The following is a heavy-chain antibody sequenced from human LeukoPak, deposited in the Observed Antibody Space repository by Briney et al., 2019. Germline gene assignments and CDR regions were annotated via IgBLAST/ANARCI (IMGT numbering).Heavy chain of an antibody. CDR3: ARARRHYYDRSGGIFDY. CDR1: GGSFSGYY. J-gene: IGHJ4*02. CDR2: INHSGST. V-gene: IGHV4-34*01. Sequence: SETLSLTCAVYGGSFSGYYWSWIRQPPGKGLEWIGEINHSGSTNYNPSLTSRVTISVDTSKNQFSLKLSSVTAADTAVYYCARARRHYYDRSGGIFDYWPQGTLVTVSS. D-gene: IGHD3-22*01.